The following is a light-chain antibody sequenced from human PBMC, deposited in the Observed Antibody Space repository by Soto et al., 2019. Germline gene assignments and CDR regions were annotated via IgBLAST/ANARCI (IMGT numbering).Light chain of an antibody. CDR1: SNDIGAYNF. V-gene: IGLV2-8*01. CDR3: CSYAGSYTFV. J-gene: IGLJ1*01. CDR2: EVS. Sequence: QSALTQAPSASGSPGQSVAISCTGTSNDIGAYNFVSWYQQHPGKAPQVLIYEVSRRASGVPDRFSGSKSGSTASLTVTGLQAEDEAYYYCCSYAGSYTFVFGTGTKLTVL.